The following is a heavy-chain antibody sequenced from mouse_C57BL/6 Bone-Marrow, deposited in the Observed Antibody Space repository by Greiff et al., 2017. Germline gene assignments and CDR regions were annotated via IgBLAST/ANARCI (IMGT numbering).Heavy chain of an antibody. Sequence: EVKLVESGGGLVKPGGSLKLSCAASGFTFSDYGMHWVRQAPEKGLEWVAYISSGSSTIYYADTVKGRFTITRDNAKNTLFLQMTSMRSEDAALYYCGGDDGPFGVWGTGTTVTVSS. CDR3: GGDDGPFGV. CDR1: GFTFSDYG. CDR2: ISSGSSTI. V-gene: IGHV5-17*01. J-gene: IGHJ1*03. D-gene: IGHD2-3*01.